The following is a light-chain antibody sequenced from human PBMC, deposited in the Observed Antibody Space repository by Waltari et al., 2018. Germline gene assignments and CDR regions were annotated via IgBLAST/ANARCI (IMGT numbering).Light chain of an antibody. V-gene: IGLV1-40*01. CDR1: RSHIGADYD. J-gene: IGLJ1*01. CDR3: QSYDSSLSGYV. Sequence: QSVLTQPPSVSGAPGQRVTFSCTGSRSHIGADYDVQWYQQLPGTAPKPLIFGNTNRPSGVPDRFSGSKSGTSASLAITGLQAEDEADYYCQSYDSSLSGYVFGAGTKVTVL. CDR2: GNT.